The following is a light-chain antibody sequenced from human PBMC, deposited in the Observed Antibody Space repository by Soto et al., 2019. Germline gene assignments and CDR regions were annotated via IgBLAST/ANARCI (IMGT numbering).Light chain of an antibody. CDR3: KSYTSSSTYV. Sequence: QSALTQPASVSGSPRQSITISCTGTSSDVGGYNYVSWYQHNPGKAPKLMMYDVNNRPSGVSNRFSGSKSGNAASLTISGLQAEDEADYFCKSYTSSSTYVFGTGTKVTVL. CDR2: DVN. V-gene: IGLV2-14*03. CDR1: SSDVGGYNY. J-gene: IGLJ1*01.